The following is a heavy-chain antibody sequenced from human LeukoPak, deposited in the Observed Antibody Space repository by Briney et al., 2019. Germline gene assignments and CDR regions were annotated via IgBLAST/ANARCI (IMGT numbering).Heavy chain of an antibody. J-gene: IGHJ3*02. Sequence: GSLRLSCAASGFTFSSYAMSWIRQPPGKGLEWIGSIYYSGNTYYNSSLKSRVTISVDTSKNQFSVKLTSVTATDTAVYYCARHRWAVAGTLHAFEIWGRGTMVTVSS. CDR2: IYYSGNT. CDR1: GFTFSSYA. CDR3: ARHRWAVAGTLHAFEI. V-gene: IGHV4-39*01. D-gene: IGHD6-19*01.